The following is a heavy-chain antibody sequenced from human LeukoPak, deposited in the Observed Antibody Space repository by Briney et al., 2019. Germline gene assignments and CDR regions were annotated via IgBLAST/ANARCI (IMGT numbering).Heavy chain of an antibody. CDR2: ITTNAYGGTT. CDR1: GFTFGDYS. CDR3: IGEGTTDY. J-gene: IGHJ4*02. V-gene: IGHV3-49*04. Sequence: QTGGSLRLSCTGSGFTFGDYSWSWVRQAPGRGLEWVGFITTNAYGGTTKYVASVKGRFTISRDDSKSIAYLQMNSLKTEDTAVYYCIGEGTTDYWGQGSLVTVSS. D-gene: IGHD1-14*01.